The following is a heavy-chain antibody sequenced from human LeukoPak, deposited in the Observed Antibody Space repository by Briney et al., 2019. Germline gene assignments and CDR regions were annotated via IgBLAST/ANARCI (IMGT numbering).Heavy chain of an antibody. CDR2: IIPIFGTA. CDR3: ARDKVVRGVPAYYFDY. Sequence: ASVKVSCKASGGTFCSYAISWVRQAPGQGLEWMGGIIPIFGTANYAQKFQGRVTITTDESTSTAYMELSSLRSEDTAVYYCARDKVVRGVPAYYFDYWGQGTLVTVSP. V-gene: IGHV1-69*05. J-gene: IGHJ4*02. CDR1: GGTFCSYA. D-gene: IGHD3-10*01.